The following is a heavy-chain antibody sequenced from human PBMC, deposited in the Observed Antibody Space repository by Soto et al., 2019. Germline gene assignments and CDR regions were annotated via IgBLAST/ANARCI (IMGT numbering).Heavy chain of an antibody. D-gene: IGHD6-13*01. CDR1: GYTFTSYG. CDR2: ISAYNGNT. J-gene: IGHJ4*02. CDR3: AAIEEGIAAAAPFDY. V-gene: IGHV1-18*01. Sequence: ASVKVSCKASGYTFTSYGISWVRQAPGQGLEWMGWISAYNGNTNYAQKLQGRVTMTTDTSTSTAYMELSSLRSEDTAVYYCAAIEEGIAAAAPFDYWGQGTLVTVSS.